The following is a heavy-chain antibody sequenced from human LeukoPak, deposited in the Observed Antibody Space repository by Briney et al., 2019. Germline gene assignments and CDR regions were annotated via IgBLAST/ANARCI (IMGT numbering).Heavy chain of an antibody. Sequence: SETLSLTCTVSGGSISSSDYYWSWIRQHPGKGLDWIGYIYYSGSTYYNPSLKSRVTISVDTSKNQFSLKLSSVTAADTAVYYCARATYCSGGNCYKLRYFDLWGRGTLVTDSS. V-gene: IGHV4-31*03. CDR1: GGSISSSDYY. CDR3: ARATYCSGGNCYKLRYFDL. CDR2: IYYSGST. J-gene: IGHJ2*01. D-gene: IGHD2-15*01.